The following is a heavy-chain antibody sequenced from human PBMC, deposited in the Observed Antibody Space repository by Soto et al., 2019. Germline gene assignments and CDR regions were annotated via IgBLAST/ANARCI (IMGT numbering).Heavy chain of an antibody. CDR3: ARGTVTLFGVVTPPDY. D-gene: IGHD3-3*01. CDR1: GGSFNSFH. CDR2: IIPMLDRT. V-gene: IGHV1-69*08. Sequence: QVQLVQSGAEVKRPGSSVKVSCKSSGGSFNSFHFNWVRQAPGQGLEWMGRIIPMLDRTQYAQMFQGRVTITADKSTSTAYMEMSGLESADTAVYYCARGTVTLFGVVTPPDYWGQGTLVTVSS. J-gene: IGHJ4*02.